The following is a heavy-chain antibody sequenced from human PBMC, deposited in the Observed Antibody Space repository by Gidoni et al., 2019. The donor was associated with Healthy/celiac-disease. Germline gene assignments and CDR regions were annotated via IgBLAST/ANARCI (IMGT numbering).Heavy chain of an antibody. J-gene: IGHJ6*02. CDR1: GFTFSGSA. CDR2: IGSKANSYAT. D-gene: IGHD2-15*01. V-gene: IGHV3-73*01. Sequence: EVQLVESGGGLVQPGGSLNTSCEASGFTFSGSARHWVRQASGKGWEGGGRIGSKANSYATAYAASVKGRFTISRDDSKNTAYLQMNSLKTEDTAVYYCTSLVVVAAKYGMDVWGQGTTVTVSS. CDR3: TSLVVVAAKYGMDV.